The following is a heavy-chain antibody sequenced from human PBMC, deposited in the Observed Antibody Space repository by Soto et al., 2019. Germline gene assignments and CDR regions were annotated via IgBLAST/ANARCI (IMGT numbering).Heavy chain of an antibody. Sequence: QIQLVQSGAEVKKPGASVKVSCNTSGYTFTRHGFTWVRQAPGQGLEWMGWISASYRKTNFAQKFQGRVTLTTDTSTSTAYMEMKSLGSDDTAVYYCARGDGSYYDYWGQGTLVTVSS. CDR3: ARGDGSYYDY. V-gene: IGHV1-18*01. CDR2: ISASYRKT. D-gene: IGHD1-26*01. J-gene: IGHJ4*02. CDR1: GYTFTRHG.